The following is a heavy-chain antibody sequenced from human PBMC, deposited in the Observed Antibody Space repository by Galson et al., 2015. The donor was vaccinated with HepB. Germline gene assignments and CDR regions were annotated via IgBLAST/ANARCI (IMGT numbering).Heavy chain of an antibody. D-gene: IGHD3-10*01. CDR2: ISYDGSNK. Sequence: SLRLSCAASGFTFSSYGMHWVRQAPGKGLEWVAVISYDGSNKYYADSVKGRFTISRDNSKNTLYLQMNSLRAEDTAVYYCAKVWAVRGVNVRERDAFDIWGQGTMVTVSS. V-gene: IGHV3-30*18. J-gene: IGHJ3*02. CDR1: GFTFSSYG. CDR3: AKVWAVRGVNVRERDAFDI.